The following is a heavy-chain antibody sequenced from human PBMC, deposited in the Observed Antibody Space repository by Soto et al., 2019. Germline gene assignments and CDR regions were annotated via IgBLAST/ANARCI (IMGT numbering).Heavy chain of an antibody. CDR3: AKVITILGVARVSHYIVF. V-gene: IGHV3-23*01. Sequence: VSQTPGKGREWVSAISGSGGSTYYADSVRGHFTITRDNSKNSLYLDLNRLRAEDTAIYYCAKVITILGVARVSHYIVFWGQGSLVTVFS. J-gene: IGHJ4*02. CDR2: ISGSGGST. D-gene: IGHD3-3*01.